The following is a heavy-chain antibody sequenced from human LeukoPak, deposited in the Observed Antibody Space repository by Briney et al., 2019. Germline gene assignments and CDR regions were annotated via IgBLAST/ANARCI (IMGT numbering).Heavy chain of an antibody. CDR2: ISAYNGNT. D-gene: IGHD3-3*01. Sequence: ASVKVSCKASGYTFTSYGISWVRQAPGQGLEWMGWISAYNGNTNYAQKLQGRVTMTTDTSTSTAYMELRSLRSDDTAVYYCARVASSYDFWRAWLDPWGQGTLVTVSS. CDR3: ARVASSYDFWRAWLDP. CDR1: GYTFTSYG. J-gene: IGHJ5*02. V-gene: IGHV1-18*01.